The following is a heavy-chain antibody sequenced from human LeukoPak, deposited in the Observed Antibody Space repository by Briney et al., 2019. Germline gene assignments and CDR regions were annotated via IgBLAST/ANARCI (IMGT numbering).Heavy chain of an antibody. D-gene: IGHD6-19*01. CDR2: ISSSSSYI. CDR1: GFTFSSYS. J-gene: IGHJ3*02. V-gene: IGHV3-21*01. Sequence: GGSLRLSCAASGFTFSSYSMNWVRQAPGKGLEWVSSISSSSSYIYYADSVKGRFTISRDNAKSTLYLQMNSLRAEDTAVYYCARGGTSSGWADAFDIWGQGTMVTVSS. CDR3: ARGGTSSGWADAFDI.